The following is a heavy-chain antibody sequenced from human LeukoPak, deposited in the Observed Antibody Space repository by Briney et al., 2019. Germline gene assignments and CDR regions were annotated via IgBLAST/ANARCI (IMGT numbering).Heavy chain of an antibody. J-gene: IGHJ4*02. D-gene: IGHD5-18*01. CDR2: INHSGST. CDR3: ARGPFRRGYCYGYGGFYFDY. V-gene: IGHV4-34*01. CDR1: GGSFSGYY. Sequence: PSETLSLTCAVYGGSFSGYYWSWIRQPPGKGLEWIGEINHSGSTNYNPSLKSRVTISVDTSKNQFSLKLSSVTAADTAVYYCARGPFRRGYCYGYGGFYFDYWGQGTLVTVSS.